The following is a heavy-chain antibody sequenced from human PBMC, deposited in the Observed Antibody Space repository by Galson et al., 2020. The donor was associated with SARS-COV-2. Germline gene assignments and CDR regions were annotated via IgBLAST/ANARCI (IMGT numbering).Heavy chain of an antibody. CDR2: ISGSGGST. CDR1: GFTFSSYA. J-gene: IGHJ3*02. CDR3: AKDLGVYDAFDI. V-gene: IGHV3-23*01. Sequence: TGGSLRLSCAASGFTFSSYAMSWVRQAPGKGLEWVSAISGSGGSTYYADSVKGRFTISRDNSKNTLYLQMNSLRAEDTAVYYCAKDLGVYDAFDIWGQGTMVTVSS.